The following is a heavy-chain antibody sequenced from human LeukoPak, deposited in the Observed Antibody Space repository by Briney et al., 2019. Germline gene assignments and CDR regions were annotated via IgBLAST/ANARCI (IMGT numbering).Heavy chain of an antibody. CDR2: IRSSSRPI. CDR3: ARDHVY. V-gene: IGHV3-48*02. J-gene: IGHJ4*02. CDR1: GFTFTIYS. Sequence: GCLRPSCAASGFTFTIYSTNWVRRAAGKGREWGSYIRSSSRPIYYADSVQGRFTISRDNATNSLYLQMNSLRDEDTAVYYCARDHVYWGQGTLVTVSS.